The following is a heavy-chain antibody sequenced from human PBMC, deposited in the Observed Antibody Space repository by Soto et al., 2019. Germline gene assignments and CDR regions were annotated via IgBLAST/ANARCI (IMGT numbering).Heavy chain of an antibody. Sequence: EVQLLESGGDLVQPGGSLRLSCAGSGFALLSFAMNWVRQAPGKGLEWVAASSGTGANAYYTDSVRGRFTVSRDNSKNMVFLEMNSLRVEDTAVYYCANVVGWGQGTLVNVSS. CDR2: SSGTGANA. V-gene: IGHV3-23*01. CDR1: GFALLSFA. D-gene: IGHD2-2*01. CDR3: ANVVG. J-gene: IGHJ4*02.